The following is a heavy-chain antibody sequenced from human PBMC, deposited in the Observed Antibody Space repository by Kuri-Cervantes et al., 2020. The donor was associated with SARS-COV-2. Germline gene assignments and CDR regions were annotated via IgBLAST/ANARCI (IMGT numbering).Heavy chain of an antibody. CDR3: AKDRVRRGYSGYVILDY. V-gene: IGHV3-30*18. CDR1: GFTFSSYG. J-gene: IGHJ4*02. CDR2: ISFGGTNK. Sequence: GGSLRLSCAASGFTFSSYGMHWVRQAPGKGLEWVAVISFGGTNKYYADSVKGRFTISRDNSKNTLYLQMNSLRAEDTAVYYCAKDRVRRGYSGYVILDYWGQGILVTVSS. D-gene: IGHD5-12*01.